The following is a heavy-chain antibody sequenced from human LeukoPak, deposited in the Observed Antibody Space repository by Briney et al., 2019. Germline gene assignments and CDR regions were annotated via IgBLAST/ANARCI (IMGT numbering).Heavy chain of an antibody. CDR3: AKDRRGPSWFDP. Sequence: GGSLRLSCAASGFTFSSYAMSWVRQAPGKGLEWVSAISGSGGSTYYADSVKGRYTISRDNSKNTLYLQMNSLRAEDTAVYYCAKDRRGPSWFDPWGQGTLVTVSS. V-gene: IGHV3-23*01. CDR1: GFTFSSYA. CDR2: ISGSGGST. J-gene: IGHJ5*02.